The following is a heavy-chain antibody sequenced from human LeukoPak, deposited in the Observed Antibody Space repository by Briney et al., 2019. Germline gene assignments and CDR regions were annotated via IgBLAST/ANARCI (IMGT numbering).Heavy chain of an antibody. CDR3: ARHREWVREVFDY. CDR1: GFTFSTYG. CDR2: IRYDGSTK. D-gene: IGHD3-3*01. J-gene: IGHJ4*02. Sequence: GGSLRLSCAASGFTFSTYGMYWVRQAPGKGLEWVAYIRYDGSTKYYADSVKGRFTISRDNSKNTLYLQMNSLRTEDTAVYYCARHREWVREVFDYWGQGTLVTVSS. V-gene: IGHV3-30*02.